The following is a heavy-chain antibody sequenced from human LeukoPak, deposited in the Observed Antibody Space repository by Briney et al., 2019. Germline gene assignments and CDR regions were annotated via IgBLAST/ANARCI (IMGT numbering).Heavy chain of an antibody. CDR2: ISPVKNTI. CDR3: AKTIRSGNYYDSSGIAY. V-gene: IGHV3-48*01. J-gene: IGHJ4*02. Sequence: GGSLRLSCAASGFTFSSYSMNWVRQTPGKGLEWISYISPVKNTIYYADSVKGRFTISRDNAKNSLDLQMNSLRAEDTAVYYCAKTIRSGNYYDSSGIAYWGQGTLVTVSS. D-gene: IGHD3-22*01. CDR1: GFTFSSYS.